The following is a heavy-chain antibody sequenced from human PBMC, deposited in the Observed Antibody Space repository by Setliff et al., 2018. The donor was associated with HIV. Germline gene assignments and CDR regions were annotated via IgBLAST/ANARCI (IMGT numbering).Heavy chain of an antibody. CDR1: GYTFTTYD. V-gene: IGHV1-8*03. J-gene: IGHJ5*02. Sequence: ASVKVSCKASGYTFTTYDINWVRQATGQGLEWMGWMNPNSGNTDYAQKFQGRVTITADLSTSTAYMELSSLTSEDTAFYYCARDDGGAVAAFPWGQGTLVTVSS. CDR3: ARDDGGAVAAFP. D-gene: IGHD6-6*01. CDR2: MNPNSGNT.